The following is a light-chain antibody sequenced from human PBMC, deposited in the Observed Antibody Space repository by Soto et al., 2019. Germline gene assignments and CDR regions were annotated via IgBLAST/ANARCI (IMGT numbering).Light chain of an antibody. J-gene: IGLJ2*01. V-gene: IGLV2-23*03. CDR2: EGS. CDR3: CSYAGSSTFV. Sequence: QSVLTQPASVSGSPGQSITLCCTGTSSDVGSYNLVSWYQQHPGKAPKLMIYEGSKRPSGVSNRFSGSKSGNTASLTISGLQAEDEADYYCCSYAGSSTFVFGGGTQLTVL. CDR1: SSDVGSYNL.